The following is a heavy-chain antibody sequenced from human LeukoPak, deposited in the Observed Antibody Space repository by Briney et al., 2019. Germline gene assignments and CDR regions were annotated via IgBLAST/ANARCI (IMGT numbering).Heavy chain of an antibody. D-gene: IGHD1-1*01. Sequence: GGSLRLSCVPSGFTFNNYGMHWVRQAPGKGLEWVAFIRDDGSIKYYADSVKGRFTISRDNSKNTLSLQMNSLRAEDTAVYYCARGGSPVHYYYMDVWGKGTTVTISS. CDR1: GFTFNNYG. CDR3: ARGGSPVHYYYMDV. J-gene: IGHJ6*03. V-gene: IGHV3-30*02. CDR2: IRDDGSIK.